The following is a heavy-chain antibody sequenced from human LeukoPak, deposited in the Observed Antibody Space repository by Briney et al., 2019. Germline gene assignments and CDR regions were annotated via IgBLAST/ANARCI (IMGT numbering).Heavy chain of an antibody. CDR1: GSSLSELS. Sequence: ASVKVSCKVSGSSLSELSMHWVRQAPGKGLEWLGGFVPEDGETVYAQKFQGRVTMSEDTSTDTAYMELSSLRSDDTAVYYCASDLLALGLKTFDPWGRGTLVTVSS. CDR2: FVPEDGET. J-gene: IGHJ5*02. CDR3: ASDLLALGLKTFDP. D-gene: IGHD6-6*01. V-gene: IGHV1-24*01.